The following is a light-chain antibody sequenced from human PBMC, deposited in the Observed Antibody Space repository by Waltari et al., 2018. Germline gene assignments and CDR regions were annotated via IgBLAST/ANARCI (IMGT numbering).Light chain of an antibody. CDR2: YDE. Sequence: QSVLTQPPSVSGAPRERVTISCSGSSSNIGNNVVNWYQQLPGKAPKLLIYYDELVPSGVSDRFSGSNAGTSASLAITGLQSDDEADYYCAAWDDSLNGQVFGTGTKVTVL. J-gene: IGLJ1*01. CDR1: SSNIGNNV. V-gene: IGLV1-36*01. CDR3: AAWDDSLNGQV.